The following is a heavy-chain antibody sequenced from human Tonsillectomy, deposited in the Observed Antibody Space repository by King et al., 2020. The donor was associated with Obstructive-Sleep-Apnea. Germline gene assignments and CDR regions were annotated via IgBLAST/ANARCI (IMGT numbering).Heavy chain of an antibody. CDR2: IYYSGST. CDR1: GGSISSYY. CDR3: ARADGDRIVGVTTGTYFDY. Sequence: QLQESGPGLVKPSATLSLTCTVSGGSISSYYWSWIRQPPGKGLEWIGYIYYSGSTNYNPSLKSRITISVDTAKNQFSLKLSSVTAADTAVYYFARADGDRIVGVTTGTYFDYWGQGTLVTVSS. V-gene: IGHV4-59*01. D-gene: IGHD1-26*01. J-gene: IGHJ4*02.